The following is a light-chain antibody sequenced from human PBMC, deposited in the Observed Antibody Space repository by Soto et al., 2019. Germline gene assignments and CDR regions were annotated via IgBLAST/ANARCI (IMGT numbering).Light chain of an antibody. J-gene: IGKJ5*01. Sequence: EIVLTQSPATLSLSPGERATLSCMSSQSVSSYLAWYQQKPGQAPRLLIYDASNRATGIPARFSGSGSGTDFTLTISSLEPEDFAVYYCQQRSNWPPITFGQVTRLEI. V-gene: IGKV3-11*01. CDR2: DAS. CDR1: QSVSSY. CDR3: QQRSNWPPIT.